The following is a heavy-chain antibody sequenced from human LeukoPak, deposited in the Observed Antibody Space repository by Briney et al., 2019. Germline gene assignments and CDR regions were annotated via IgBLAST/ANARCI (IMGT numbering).Heavy chain of an antibody. D-gene: IGHD4-11*01. J-gene: IGHJ3*01. Sequence: GGSLRLSCAASGFSFSSYAISWVRQAPGQGLESVSVISGRGGTTFYADPVKGRFTISRDNSKNTLHLEMNSLRVRDTAIYYCAKGRTVLNDALDVWGQGTMVTVSS. CDR2: ISGRGGTT. CDR1: GFSFSSYA. V-gene: IGHV3-23*01. CDR3: AKGRTVLNDALDV.